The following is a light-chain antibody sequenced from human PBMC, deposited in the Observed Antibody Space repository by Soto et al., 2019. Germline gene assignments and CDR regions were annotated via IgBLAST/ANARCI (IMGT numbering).Light chain of an antibody. J-gene: IGKJ4*01. CDR3: QQYHQWPVA. CDR2: GAS. Sequence: EIVLTQSPATLSLSPGERATLSCRASPSVTNFLAWYQQKPGQAPRLLIYGASTRATGVPARFSGSGSATQFTLTISSLQSEDFGFYYCQQYHQWPVAFGGGTKVDIK. CDR1: PSVTNF. V-gene: IGKV3-15*01.